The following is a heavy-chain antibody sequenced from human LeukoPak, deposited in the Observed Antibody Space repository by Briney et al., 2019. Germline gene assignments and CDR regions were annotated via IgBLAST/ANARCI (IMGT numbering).Heavy chain of an antibody. CDR1: GFTFSSYG. CDR2: IWYDGSNK. V-gene: IGHV3-33*01. D-gene: IGHD6-6*01. Sequence: GRSLRLSCAASGFTFSSYGMHWVRQAPGKGLEWVAVIWYDGSNKYYADSVKGRFTISRDNSKNTLYLQMNSLRAEDTAVYYCARGFGARQVVRGLDSWGQGTLITVSS. CDR3: ARGFGARQVVRGLDS. J-gene: IGHJ4*02.